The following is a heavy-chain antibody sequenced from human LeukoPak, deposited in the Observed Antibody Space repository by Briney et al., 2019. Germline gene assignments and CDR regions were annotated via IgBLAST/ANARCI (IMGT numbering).Heavy chain of an antibody. CDR3: ARSPNIVGAP. J-gene: IGHJ5*02. V-gene: IGHV3-7*01. Sequence: GGSLRLSCVGFGFTFNKYGMNWVRQAPGKGLEWVANINKDGSEKNTVDSVKGRFTISRDNSKNTLYLQMGSLRAEDMAVYYCARSPNIVGAPWGQGTLVTVSS. CDR1: GFTFNKYG. CDR2: INKDGSEK. D-gene: IGHD1-26*01.